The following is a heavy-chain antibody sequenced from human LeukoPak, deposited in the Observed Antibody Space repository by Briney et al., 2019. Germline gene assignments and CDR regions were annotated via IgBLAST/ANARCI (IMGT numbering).Heavy chain of an antibody. CDR2: ISYDGSNK. CDR1: GFTFSSYG. J-gene: IGHJ2*01. V-gene: IGHV3-30*18. Sequence: GGSLRLSCAASGFTFSSYGMHWVRQAPGKGPEWVSVISYDGSNKYFADSVKGRFTISRDNSKNTLYLQMNSLRAEDTAVYYCAKMNYGGDSVDWYFDLWGRGTLVTVSS. CDR3: AKMNYGGDSVDWYFDL. D-gene: IGHD4-23*01.